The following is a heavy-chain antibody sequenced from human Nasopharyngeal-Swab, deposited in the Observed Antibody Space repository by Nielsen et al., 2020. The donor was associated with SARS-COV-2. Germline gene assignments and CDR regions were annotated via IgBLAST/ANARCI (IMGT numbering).Heavy chain of an antibody. CDR2: ISGSGGST. Sequence: GGSLRLSCAASGFTFSSYAMSWDRQAPGKGLEWVSAISGSGGSTYYADSVKGRFTISRDNSKNTLYLQMNSLRAEDTAVYYCAKGESITIFGVGGTYFDYWGQGTLVTVSS. CDR1: GFTFSSYA. V-gene: IGHV3-23*01. J-gene: IGHJ4*02. D-gene: IGHD3-3*01. CDR3: AKGESITIFGVGGTYFDY.